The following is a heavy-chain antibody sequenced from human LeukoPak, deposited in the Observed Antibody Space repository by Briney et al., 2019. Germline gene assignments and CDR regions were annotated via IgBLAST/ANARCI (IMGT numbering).Heavy chain of an antibody. CDR3: AKVGSEYVDTPMVTFQH. V-gene: IGHV3-48*03. J-gene: IGHJ1*01. Sequence: GGSLRLSCAASGFTFSSYEMNWVRQAPGKGLEWVSYISSSGSTIYYADSVKGRFTISRDNSKNTLYLQMNSLRAEDTAVYYCAKVGSEYVDTPMVTFQHWGQGTLVTVSS. D-gene: IGHD5-18*01. CDR2: ISSSGSTI. CDR1: GFTFSSYE.